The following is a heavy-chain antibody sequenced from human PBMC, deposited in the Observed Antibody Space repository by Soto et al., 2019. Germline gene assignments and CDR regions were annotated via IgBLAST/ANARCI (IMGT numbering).Heavy chain of an antibody. Sequence: QVQLVESGGGVVQPGRSLRLSCAASGFTFSSYGMHWVRQAPGKGLEWVAVIWYDGSNKYYADSVKGRFTISRDNSKNTLYLQMNSLRAEDTAVYYCARVPILYSSGWIARYYFDYWGQGTLVTVSS. V-gene: IGHV3-33*01. CDR1: GFTFSSYG. CDR2: IWYDGSNK. CDR3: ARVPILYSSGWIARYYFDY. D-gene: IGHD6-19*01. J-gene: IGHJ4*02.